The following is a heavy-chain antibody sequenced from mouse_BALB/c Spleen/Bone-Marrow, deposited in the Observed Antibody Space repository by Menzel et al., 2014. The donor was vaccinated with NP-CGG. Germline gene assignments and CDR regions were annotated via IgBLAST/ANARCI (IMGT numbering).Heavy chain of an antibody. D-gene: IGHD1-1*01. CDR1: GYTFTDYH. J-gene: IGHJ3*01. Sequence: EVQLQQSGAELVRPGASVKISCKAFGYTFTDYHINWVKQRPGQGLDWIGYINPYNDYTNYNQKFKGKATLIVDKSSSTAYMELSSLTSEDSAVFYCARHGSSYVRFAYWGQGTLVPVSA. V-gene: IGHV1S45*01. CDR3: ARHGSSYVRFAY. CDR2: INPYNDYT.